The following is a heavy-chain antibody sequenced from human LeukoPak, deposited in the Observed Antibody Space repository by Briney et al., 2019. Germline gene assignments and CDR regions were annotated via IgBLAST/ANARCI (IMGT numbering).Heavy chain of an antibody. D-gene: IGHD5-12*01. J-gene: IGHJ4*02. V-gene: IGHV4-61*02. Sequence: SETLSLTCTVSGGSISSGSYYWSWIRQPAGKGLEWIGRIYTSGSTNYNPSLKSRVTISVDTSKNQFSLKLSSVTAADTAVYYCASTTLGYSGYDYYDYWGQGTLVTVSS. CDR3: ASTTLGYSGYDYYDY. CDR2: IYTSGST. CDR1: GGSISSGSYY.